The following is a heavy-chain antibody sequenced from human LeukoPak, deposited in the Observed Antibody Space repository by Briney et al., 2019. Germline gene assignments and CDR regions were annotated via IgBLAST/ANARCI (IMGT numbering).Heavy chain of an antibody. CDR3: VRNYGSGSYYNPNDY. CDR1: GFTFSSYW. J-gene: IGHJ4*02. V-gene: IGHV3-74*01. D-gene: IGHD3-10*01. Sequence: PGGSLRLSCEASGFTFSSYWMHWVRQTPGKGLVWVSRISEDGSSTSYADSVKGRFTISRDNAKNMLYLQLNSLRAEDTALYHCVRNYGSGSYYNPNDYWGQGTLVTVSS. CDR2: ISEDGSST.